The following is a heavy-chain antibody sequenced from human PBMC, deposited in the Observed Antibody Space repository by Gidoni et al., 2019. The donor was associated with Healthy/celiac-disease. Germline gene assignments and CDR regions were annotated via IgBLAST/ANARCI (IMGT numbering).Heavy chain of an antibody. V-gene: IGHV3-33*01. Sequence: QVQLVESGGGVVQPGRSLRLSFAASGFTFSSYGMHWVRQAPGKGLEWVAVIWYDGSNKYYADSVKGRFTISRDNSKNTLYLQMNSLRAEDTAVYYCARGGDIVVVVAAIDYWGQGTLVTVSS. CDR3: ARGGDIVVVVAAIDY. J-gene: IGHJ4*02. CDR1: GFTFSSYG. CDR2: IWYDGSNK. D-gene: IGHD2-15*01.